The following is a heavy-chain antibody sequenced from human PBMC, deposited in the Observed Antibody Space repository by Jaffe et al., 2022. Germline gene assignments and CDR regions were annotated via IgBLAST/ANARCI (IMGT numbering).Heavy chain of an antibody. Sequence: QVQLVESGGGVVQPGRSLRLSCAASGFTFSSYGMHWVRQAPGKGLEWVAVISYDGSNKYYADSVKGRFTISRDNSKNTLYLQMNSLRAEDTAVYYCAKDATLDMPYYYYYMDVWGKGTTVTVSS. D-gene: IGHD1-1*01. CDR3: AKDATLDMPYYYYYMDV. J-gene: IGHJ6*03. CDR1: GFTFSSYG. CDR2: ISYDGSNK. V-gene: IGHV3-30*18.